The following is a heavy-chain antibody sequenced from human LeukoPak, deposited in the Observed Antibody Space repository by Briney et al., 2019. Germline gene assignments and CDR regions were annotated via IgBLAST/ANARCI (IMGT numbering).Heavy chain of an antibody. CDR3: ARVDCSSTSCYSDYYYYYMDV. CDR2: IYHSGST. CDR1: GGSISSGGYY. D-gene: IGHD2-2*01. Sequence: SETLSLTCTVSGGSISSGGYYWSWIRQTPGKGLEWIGYIYHSGSTYYNPSLKSRVTISVDRSKNQFSLKLSSVTAADTAVYYCARVDCSSTSCYSDYYYYYMDVWGKGTTVTVSS. V-gene: IGHV4-30-2*01. J-gene: IGHJ6*03.